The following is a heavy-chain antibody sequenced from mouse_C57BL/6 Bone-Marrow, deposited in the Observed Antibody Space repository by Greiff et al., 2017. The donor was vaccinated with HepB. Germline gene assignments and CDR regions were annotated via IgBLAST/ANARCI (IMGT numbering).Heavy chain of an antibody. V-gene: IGHV5-4*01. Sequence: EVQLVESGGGLVKPGGSLKLSCAASGFTFSSYAMSWVRQTPEKRLEWVATISDGGSYTYYPDNVKGRFNISRDNAKNNLYLQMSHLKSEDTAMYYCARDYGNYVGYYAMDYWGQGTSVTVSS. J-gene: IGHJ4*01. D-gene: IGHD2-1*01. CDR1: GFTFSSYA. CDR3: ARDYGNYVGYYAMDY. CDR2: ISDGGSYT.